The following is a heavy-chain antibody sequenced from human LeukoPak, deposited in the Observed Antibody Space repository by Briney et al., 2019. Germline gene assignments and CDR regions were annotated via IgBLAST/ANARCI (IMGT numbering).Heavy chain of an antibody. J-gene: IGHJ4*02. CDR3: ARDRDNYGGNGRYFDY. CDR2: IIPIFGTA. CDR1: GGTFSSYA. Sequence: SVKVSCKASGGTFSSYAISWVRQAPGRGLEWMGGIIPIFGTANYAQKFQGRVTITADESTSTAYMELSSLRSEDTAVYYCARDRDNYGGNGRYFDYWGQGTLVTVSS. V-gene: IGHV1-69*13. D-gene: IGHD4-23*01.